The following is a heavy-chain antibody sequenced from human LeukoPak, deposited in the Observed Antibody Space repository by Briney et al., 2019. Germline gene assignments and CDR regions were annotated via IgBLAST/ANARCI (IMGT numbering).Heavy chain of an antibody. Sequence: GGSLRLSCAASGFTVSSNYMSWVRQAPGKGLEWVSVIYSGGSTYYADSVKGRFTISRDNSKNTLYMQMNSLRAEDTAIYYCAKGPLIEVAGTTWDYWGQGTLVTVSS. CDR1: GFTVSSNY. CDR2: IYSGGST. D-gene: IGHD6-19*01. J-gene: IGHJ4*02. CDR3: AKGPLIEVAGTTWDY. V-gene: IGHV3-53*01.